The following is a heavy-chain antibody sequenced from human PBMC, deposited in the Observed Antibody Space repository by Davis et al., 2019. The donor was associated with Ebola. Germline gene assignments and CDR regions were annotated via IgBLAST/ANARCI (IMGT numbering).Heavy chain of an antibody. V-gene: IGHV4-31*03. J-gene: IGHJ6*02. CDR2: IYYSGST. CDR1: GGSISSGGYH. D-gene: IGHD3-10*01. Sequence: LRLSCTVSGGSISSGGYHWSWIRQHPGKGLEWIGYIYYSGSTYYNPSLKSRVTISVDTSKNQFSLKLSSVTAADTAVYYCARESSGSYYYYYYGMDVWGQGTTVTVSS. CDR3: ARESSGSYYYYYYGMDV.